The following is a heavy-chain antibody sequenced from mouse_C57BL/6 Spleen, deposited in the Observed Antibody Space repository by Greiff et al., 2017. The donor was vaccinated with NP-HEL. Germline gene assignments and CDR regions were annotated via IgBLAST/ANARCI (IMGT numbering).Heavy chain of an antibody. CDR2: IDPEDGET. V-gene: IGHV14-2*01. D-gene: IGHD1-1*01. CDR1: GFNIKDYY. Sequence: VQLQQSGAELVKPGASVKLSCTASGFNIKDYYMHWVKQRTEQGLEWIGRIDPEDGETKYAPKFQGKATITADTSSNTAYLQLSSLTSEDTAVYYCARSRADYYGSSYDWYFDVWGTGTTVTVSS. CDR3: ARSRADYYGSSYDWYFDV. J-gene: IGHJ1*03.